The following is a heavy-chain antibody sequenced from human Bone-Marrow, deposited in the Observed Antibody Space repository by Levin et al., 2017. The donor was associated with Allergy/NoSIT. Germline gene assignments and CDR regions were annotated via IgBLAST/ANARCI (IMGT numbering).Heavy chain of an antibody. CDR2: INHSGST. D-gene: IGHD7-27*01. CDR1: GGSFSGYY. CDR3: AREWNWGTFDY. Sequence: GSLRLSCAVYGGSFSGYYWSWIRQPPGKGLEWIGEINHSGSTNYNPSLKSRVTISVDTSKNQFSLKLSSVTAADTAVYYCAREWNWGTFDYWGQGTLVTVSS. V-gene: IGHV4-34*01. J-gene: IGHJ4*02.